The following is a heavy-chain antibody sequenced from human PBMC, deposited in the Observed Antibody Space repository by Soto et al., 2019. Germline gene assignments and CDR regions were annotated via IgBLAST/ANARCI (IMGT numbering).Heavy chain of an antibody. J-gene: IGHJ4*02. CDR1: GYIFTSYY. CDR2: INPFDGSR. D-gene: IGHD6-13*01. Sequence: GASVKVSCKASGYIFTSYYIHWVRQAPGQGLEWMGWINPFDGSRMFAQSFQGRVTMTRDTSTSTVYMEVSSLRSEDTAVYYCARISSSCFRYWGQGTLVTV. CDR3: ARISSSCFRY. V-gene: IGHV1-46*03.